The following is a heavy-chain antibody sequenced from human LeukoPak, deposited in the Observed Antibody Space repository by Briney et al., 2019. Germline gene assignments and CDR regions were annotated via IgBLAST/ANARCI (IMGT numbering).Heavy chain of an antibody. D-gene: IGHD4-11*01. CDR1: GVTCNSYT. CDR3: AGTTVTTWYWFDP. CDR2: IIPIVGIA. J-gene: IGHJ5*02. Sequence: GAAVKISCKASGVTCNSYTISWVRQAPGQGAEGMGRIIPIVGIANYEQRCQGRVTITGDKSTSTAYMELSSLRSEDTAVYYCAGTTVTTWYWFDPWGQGTLVTVSS. V-gene: IGHV1-69*02.